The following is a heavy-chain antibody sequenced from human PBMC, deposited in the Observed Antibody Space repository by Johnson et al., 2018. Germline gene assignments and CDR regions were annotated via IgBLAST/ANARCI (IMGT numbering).Heavy chain of an antibody. V-gene: IGHV3-23*01. CDR3: AKMGGDYVSYYYYYMDV. D-gene: IGHD4-17*01. Sequence: VQLQESGGGLVQPGGSXRLSCAASGFTFSSYAMAWVRQAPGKGLEWVSVSSGSGGSTYYADSVKGRFTLSRDNSKNTLYLQMNSPRADDTAVYYCAKMGGDYVSYYYYYMDVWGRGTTVTVSS. J-gene: IGHJ6*03. CDR2: SSGSGGST. CDR1: GFTFSSYA.